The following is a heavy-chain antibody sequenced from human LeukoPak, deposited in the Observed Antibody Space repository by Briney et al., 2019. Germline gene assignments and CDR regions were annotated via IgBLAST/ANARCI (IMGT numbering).Heavy chain of an antibody. J-gene: IGHJ5*02. CDR2: INQDGSEK. D-gene: IGHD3-10*01. V-gene: IGHV3-7*01. Sequence: GGSLRLSCAASGFIFSSYWMSWVRQAPGKGLEWVANINQDGSEKYYVDSVKGRFTISRDNAKNSLYLQMNSLRAEDTAVYYCARGLHYYGSGSYPVWFDPWGQGTLVTVSS. CDR3: ARGLHYYGSGSYPVWFDP. CDR1: GFIFSSYW.